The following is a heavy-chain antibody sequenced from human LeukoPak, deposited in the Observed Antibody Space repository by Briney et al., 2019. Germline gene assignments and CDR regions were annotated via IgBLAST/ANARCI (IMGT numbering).Heavy chain of an antibody. CDR1: GFTFSDYA. CDR2: ISGSGGGT. V-gene: IGHV3-23*01. CDR3: AKDGNWFDP. J-gene: IGHJ5*02. Sequence: GGSLRLSCAASGFTFSDYAMTWVRQAPGKGLEWVSTISGSGGGTYYADSVKGRFTISRDNSKNTLYLQMNSLRAEDTAVYYCAKDGNWFDPWGQGTLVTVSS.